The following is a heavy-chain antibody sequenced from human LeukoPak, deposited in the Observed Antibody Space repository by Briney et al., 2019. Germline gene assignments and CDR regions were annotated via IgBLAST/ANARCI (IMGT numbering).Heavy chain of an antibody. CDR1: GGTFSSYA. CDR3: ARDSELLGGKGAFDI. J-gene: IGHJ3*02. CDR2: IIPIFGTA. D-gene: IGHD1-26*01. V-gene: IGHV1-69*05. Sequence: SVKVSCKASGGTFSSYAISWVRQAPGQGLEWMGGIIPIFGTANYAQKFQGRVTITTDESTSTAYMELGSLRSEDTAVYYCARDSELLGGKGAFDIWGQGTMVTVSS.